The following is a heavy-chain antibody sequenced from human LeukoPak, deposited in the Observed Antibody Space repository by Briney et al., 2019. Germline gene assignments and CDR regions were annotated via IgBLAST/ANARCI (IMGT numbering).Heavy chain of an antibody. CDR1: GYSISSSTYY. J-gene: IGHJ5*02. CDR3: AREIYGDHAGDNSYRFDP. CDR2: IYTSGST. D-gene: IGHD4-17*01. Sequence: SEALSLTCTVSGYSISSSTYYWSWIRQPAGKGLEWIGRIYTSGSTNYIPSLKSRVTILIDTSRNQFSLKLTSVTAADTAVYYCAREIYGDHAGDNSYRFDPWGQGTLVTVSS. V-gene: IGHV4-61*02.